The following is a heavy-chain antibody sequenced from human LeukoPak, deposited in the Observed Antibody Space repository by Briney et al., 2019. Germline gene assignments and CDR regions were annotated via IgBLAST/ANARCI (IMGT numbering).Heavy chain of an antibody. CDR3: ARIWDGYSGSDY. CDR2: IKQDGSVK. Sequence: PGGSLRLSCAASGFTFSNFWMNWVRQAPGKGLEWVANIKQDGSVKHYVDSVKGRFTISRDNTKNSLYLQMNSLRADDTAVYYCARIWDGYSGSDYWGQGTLVTVSS. J-gene: IGHJ4*02. V-gene: IGHV3-7*01. D-gene: IGHD1-26*01. CDR1: GFTFSNFW.